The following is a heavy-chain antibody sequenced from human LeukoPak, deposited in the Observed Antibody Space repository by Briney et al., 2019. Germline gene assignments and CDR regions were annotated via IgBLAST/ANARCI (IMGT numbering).Heavy chain of an antibody. Sequence: GGSLRLSCAASGFTFNNNWMTWLRQAPGKGPEWVANIKEDGSEKFYVDSVKGRFTISRDSAKNSLYLQMTSLRAEDTAVYYCTRATVHYDSSGYFEGLFAFDIGGQGTMVTVSS. D-gene: IGHD3-22*01. J-gene: IGHJ3*02. CDR3: TRATVHYDSSGYFEGLFAFDI. CDR1: GFTFNNNW. V-gene: IGHV3-7*01. CDR2: IKEDGSEK.